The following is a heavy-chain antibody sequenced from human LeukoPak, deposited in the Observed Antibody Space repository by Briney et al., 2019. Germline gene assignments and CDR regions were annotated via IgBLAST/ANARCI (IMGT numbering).Heavy chain of an antibody. V-gene: IGHV3-23*01. CDR3: AKAGIGVVGYFDY. CDR1: GFTFSSYA. D-gene: IGHD6-19*01. J-gene: IGHJ4*02. CDR2: ISGSGGST. Sequence: GGSLRLSCAASGFTFSSYAMSWVRQPPGKGLEWVSAISGSGGSTYYADSVKGRFTISRDNYKNTLYLQMNSLRDEDTALYYCAKAGIGVVGYFDYWGQGTLVTVSS.